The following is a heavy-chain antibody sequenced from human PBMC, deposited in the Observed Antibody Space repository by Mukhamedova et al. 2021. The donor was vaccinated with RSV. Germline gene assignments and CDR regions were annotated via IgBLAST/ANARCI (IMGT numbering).Heavy chain of an antibody. D-gene: IGHD5/OR15-5a*01. CDR2: ISSRGSTI. CDR3: ARTGTSTLDY. J-gene: IGHJ4*02. V-gene: IGHV3-48*03. Sequence: GKGLEWVSYISSRGSTIYYADSVKGRFTISRDNAKSSLYLQMNSLRAEDTAVYFCARTGTSTLDYWGQGTRVTVSS.